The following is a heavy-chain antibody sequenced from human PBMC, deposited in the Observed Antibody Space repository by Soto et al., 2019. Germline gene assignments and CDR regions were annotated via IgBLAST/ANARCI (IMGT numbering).Heavy chain of an antibody. V-gene: IGHV1-46*01. J-gene: IGHJ5*02. CDR3: AGDIAPDGRGRWFDP. CDR1: GYTFTSNN. Sequence: QVQLVQSGAEVTKPGASVKVSCKASGYTFTSNNIHWVRRAPGQGIEWMGRINPSSGGTIYAQKFQGRVSMTRDTSTSRVYMELSSLRSDDTAVYYCAGDIAPDGRGRWFDPWGQGSVVTVSS. D-gene: IGHD6-13*01. CDR2: INPSSGGT.